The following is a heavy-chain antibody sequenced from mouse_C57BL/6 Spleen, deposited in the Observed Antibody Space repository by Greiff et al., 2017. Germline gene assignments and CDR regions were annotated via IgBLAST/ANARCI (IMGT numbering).Heavy chain of an antibody. Sequence: QVQLQQSGAELVRPGASVTLSCKASGYTFTDYEMHWVKQTPVHGLEWIGAIDPETGGTAYNQKFKGKAILTADKSSSTAYMELRSLTSEDSAVYYCTKDYYGSRWYFDYWGQGTTLTVSS. D-gene: IGHD1-1*01. CDR3: TKDYYGSRWYFDY. CDR1: GYTFTDYE. J-gene: IGHJ2*01. CDR2: IDPETGGT. V-gene: IGHV1-15*01.